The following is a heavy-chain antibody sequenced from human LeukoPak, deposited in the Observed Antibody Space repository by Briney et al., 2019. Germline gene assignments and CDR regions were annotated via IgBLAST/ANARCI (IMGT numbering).Heavy chain of an antibody. Sequence: GGSLRLSCAASGLTFSSYWMHWVRQAPGNGLVWVSRINSDGSSTSYADSVKGRFTISRDNAKNTLYLQMNSLRAEDTAVYYCARVVERWLKLPYFDYWGQGTLVTVSS. D-gene: IGHD5-24*01. V-gene: IGHV3-74*01. CDR2: INSDGSST. J-gene: IGHJ4*02. CDR1: GLTFSSYW. CDR3: ARVVERWLKLPYFDY.